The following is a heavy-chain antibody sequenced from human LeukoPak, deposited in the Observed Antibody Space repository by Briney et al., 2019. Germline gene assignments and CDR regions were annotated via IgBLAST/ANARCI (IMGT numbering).Heavy chain of an antibody. CDR1: GYSFTNYW. CDR3: ARHVGAELSTPFDY. J-gene: IGHJ4*02. D-gene: IGHD2-15*01. Sequence: GESLKISCKGSGYSFTNYWIGWVRQMPGKGLEWMGIIYPGDSDTRYSPSFRGQVTISADKSINTAYLQWSSLKASDTAMYYCARHVGAELSTPFDYWGQGTLVTASS. V-gene: IGHV5-51*01. CDR2: IYPGDSDT.